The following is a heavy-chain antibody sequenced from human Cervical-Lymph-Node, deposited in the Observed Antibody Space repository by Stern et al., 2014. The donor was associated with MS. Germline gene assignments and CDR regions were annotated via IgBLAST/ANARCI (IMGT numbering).Heavy chain of an antibody. Sequence: VQLVESGPGLVKPSQTLSLTCAISGDSVSRNRATWSWIRQSPSRGLEWLGRTYHRSRWYYDYALSVKSRVTISPDTSKNQFSLWLNSVTPEDTAVYYCARDVSSSPDAFDTWGQGTMVTVSS. V-gene: IGHV6-1*01. CDR3: ARDVSSSPDAFDT. CDR2: TYHRSRWYY. CDR1: GDSVSRNRAT. J-gene: IGHJ3*02. D-gene: IGHD6-6*01.